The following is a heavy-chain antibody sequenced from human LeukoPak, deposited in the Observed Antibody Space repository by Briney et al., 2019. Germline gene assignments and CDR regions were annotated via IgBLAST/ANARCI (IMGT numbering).Heavy chain of an antibody. CDR2: AGWAGGTT. V-gene: IGHV3-43*01. CDR3: AKELDTMFFDY. CDR1: GFSFERYT. Sequence: GARSLSCATSGFSFERYTIDWVRQAPGKGLEWVSLAGWAGGTTFYSDSVRGRFTISRDSGRKSVYLQMNSLTTDDTAFYFCAKELDTMFFDYWGQGALVTVSS. D-gene: IGHD3-10*02. J-gene: IGHJ4*02.